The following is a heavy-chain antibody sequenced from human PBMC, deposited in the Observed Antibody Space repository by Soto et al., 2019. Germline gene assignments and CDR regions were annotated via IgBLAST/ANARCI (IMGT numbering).Heavy chain of an antibody. CDR1: GFTFSDYY. D-gene: IGHD3-9*01. V-gene: IGHV3-11*05. J-gene: IGHJ3*02. CDR3: ARDADILTGSDAFDI. Sequence: GGSLRLSCAASGFTFSDYYMSWIRQAPGKGLEWVSYISSSSSYTNYADSVKGRLTISRDNAKNSLYLQMNSLRAEDTAVYYCARDADILTGSDAFDIWGQGTMVTVS. CDR2: ISSSSSYT.